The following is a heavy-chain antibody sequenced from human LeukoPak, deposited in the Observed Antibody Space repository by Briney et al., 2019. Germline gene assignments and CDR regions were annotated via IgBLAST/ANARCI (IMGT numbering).Heavy chain of an antibody. CDR3: ARDLSGGYDC. CDR1: GLTFSSYS. V-gene: IGHV3-21*01. CDR2: ISSTSSYI. J-gene: IGHJ4*02. D-gene: IGHD2-8*02. Sequence: GGSLRLSCAASGLTFSSYSMNWVRQAPGKGLEWVSSISSTSSYIYYADSVKGRFTISRDNAKNSLYLQMNSLRAEDTAVYYCARDLSGGYDCWGQGTLVTVSS.